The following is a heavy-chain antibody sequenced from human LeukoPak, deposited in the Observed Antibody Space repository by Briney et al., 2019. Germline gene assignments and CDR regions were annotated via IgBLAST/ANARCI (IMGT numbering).Heavy chain of an antibody. CDR2: IKQDGSEK. CDR1: GFTFSSYW. CDR3: ARWRYRYGRYFDY. D-gene: IGHD5-18*01. Sequence: GGSLRLSCAASGFTFSSYWMSWVRQAPGKGLEWVANIKQDGSEKYYVDSVKGRFTISRDNAKNSLYLQMNSLRAEDTAVYYCARWRYRYGRYFDYWGQGTLVTVSS. V-gene: IGHV3-7*01. J-gene: IGHJ4*02.